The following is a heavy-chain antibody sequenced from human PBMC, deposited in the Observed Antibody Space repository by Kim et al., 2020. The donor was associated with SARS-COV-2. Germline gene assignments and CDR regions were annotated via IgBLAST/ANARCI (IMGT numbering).Heavy chain of an antibody. CDR3: AKDIFGELSLPGY. CDR1: GFTFDDYA. V-gene: IGHV3-9*01. J-gene: IGHJ4*02. Sequence: GGSLRLSCAASGFTFDDYAMHWVRQAPGKGLEWVSGISWNSGSIGYADSVKGRVTISRDNAKNSLYLQMNSLRAEDTALYYCAKDIFGELSLPGYWGQGTLVTVSS. D-gene: IGHD3-16*02. CDR2: ISWNSGSI.